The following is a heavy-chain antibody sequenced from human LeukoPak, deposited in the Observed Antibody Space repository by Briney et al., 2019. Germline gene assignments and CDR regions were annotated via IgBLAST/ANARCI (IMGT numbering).Heavy chain of an antibody. CDR2: IRYDGSNK. D-gene: IGHD2-2*01. J-gene: IGHJ4*02. CDR3: VPSDGDTSSIDY. Sequence: GGSLRLSCAASGFTFSSYGMHWVRQAPGKGLEWVAFIRYDGSNKYYADSVKGRFTISRDNSKNTLYLQMNSLRAEDTAVYYCVPSDGDTSSIDYWGQGTLVTVSS. CDR1: GFTFSSYG. V-gene: IGHV3-30*02.